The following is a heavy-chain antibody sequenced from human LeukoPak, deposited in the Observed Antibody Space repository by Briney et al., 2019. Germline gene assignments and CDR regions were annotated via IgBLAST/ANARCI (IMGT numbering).Heavy chain of an antibody. D-gene: IGHD6-13*01. CDR2: VIPIFGTA. V-gene: IGHV1-69*01. J-gene: IGHJ4*02. CDR1: GGTFSSYA. CDR3: AREGAYSSSYFDY. Sequence: SVKVSCKASGGTFSSYAISWVRQAPGQGLEWMGGVIPIFGTANYAQKFQGRVTITADESTSTAYMELSSLRSEDTAVYYCAREGAYSSSYFDYWGQGTLVTVSS.